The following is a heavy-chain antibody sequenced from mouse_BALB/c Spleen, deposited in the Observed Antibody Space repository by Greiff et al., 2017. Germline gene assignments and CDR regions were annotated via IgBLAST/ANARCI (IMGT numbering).Heavy chain of an antibody. CDR2: ISSGSSTI. CDR1: GFTFSSFG. CDR3: ARHYYGSSYDEFYYAMDY. V-gene: IGHV5-17*02. D-gene: IGHD1-1*01. Sequence: EVKLMESGGGLVQPGGSRKLSCAASGFTFSSFGMHWVRQAPEKGLEWVAYISSGSSTIYYADTVKGRFTISRDNPKNTLFLQMTSLRSEDTAMYYCARHYYGSSYDEFYYAMDYWGQGTSVTVSS. J-gene: IGHJ4*01.